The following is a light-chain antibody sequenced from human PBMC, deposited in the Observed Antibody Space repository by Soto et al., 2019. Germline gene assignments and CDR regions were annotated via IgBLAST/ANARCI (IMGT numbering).Light chain of an antibody. V-gene: IGKV1-12*01. CDR2: AAS. J-gene: IGKJ1*01. CDR1: QGISSW. Sequence: DIPMTQWPASVSASVRDRVTITCRASQGISSWLAWYQQKPGKAPKLLIYAASSLQSGVPSRFSGSGSETDFTLTISSLQPEDFATYSCQRSYSTTWTFGQGSNVDIK. CDR3: QRSYSTTWT.